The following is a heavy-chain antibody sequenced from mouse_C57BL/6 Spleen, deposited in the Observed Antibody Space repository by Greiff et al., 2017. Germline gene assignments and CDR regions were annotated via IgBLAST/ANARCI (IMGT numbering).Heavy chain of an antibody. CDR3: ARPSTMVTTDGFDD. J-gene: IGHJ2*01. D-gene: IGHD2-2*01. Sequence: VQLQQPGAELVKPGASVKLSCKASGYTFTSYWMHWVKQRPGQGLEWIGMIHPNSGSTNYNEKFKSKATLTVDKSSSTAYMQLSSLTSEDSAVYYCARPSTMVTTDGFDDWGQGTTLTVSS. CDR1: GYTFTSYW. CDR2: IHPNSGST. V-gene: IGHV1-64*01.